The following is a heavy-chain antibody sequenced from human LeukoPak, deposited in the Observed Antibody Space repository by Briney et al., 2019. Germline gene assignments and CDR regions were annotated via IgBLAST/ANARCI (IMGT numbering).Heavy chain of an antibody. Sequence: SVKVSCKASGGTFSSYAISWVRQAPGQGLEWMGGIIPIFGTANYAQKFQGRVTITTDESTSTAYMELSSLRSEDTAVYYCARDAQYHDFWSGYYTNWFDPWGQGTLVTVSS. CDR2: IIPIFGTA. J-gene: IGHJ5*02. CDR3: ARDAQYHDFWSGYYTNWFDP. V-gene: IGHV1-69*05. D-gene: IGHD3-3*01. CDR1: GGTFSSYA.